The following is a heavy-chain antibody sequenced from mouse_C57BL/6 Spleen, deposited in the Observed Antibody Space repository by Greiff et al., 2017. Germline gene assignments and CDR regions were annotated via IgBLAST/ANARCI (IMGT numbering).Heavy chain of an antibody. J-gene: IGHJ4*01. D-gene: IGHD2-1*01. V-gene: IGHV1-52*01. CDR3: VMLDIYYDAMNY. CDR1: GYSFTSYW. Sequence: QVQLQQPGAELVRPGSSVKLSCQASGYSFTSYWMHWVTQRPIQGLEWLGNIDPSDSETHYNQKFKDKATLTVDKSSSTAYVQLSSLTSDDSAVYYCVMLDIYYDAMNYWGQGTSVTVSS. CDR2: IDPSDSET.